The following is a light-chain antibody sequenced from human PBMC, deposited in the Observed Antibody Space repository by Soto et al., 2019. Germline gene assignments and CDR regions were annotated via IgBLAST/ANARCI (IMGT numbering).Light chain of an antibody. V-gene: IGKV3-11*01. CDR3: QHRNNWPLT. CDR1: ENINTY. Sequence: IVLTQSPATLSVSPGETATLSCRASENINTYLAWYQQKPGQAPKLLIYDASNRATGIPARFSAGGSGTDFTLTISSLEPEDFAVYYCQHRNNWPLTFGGGTKVEIK. CDR2: DAS. J-gene: IGKJ4*01.